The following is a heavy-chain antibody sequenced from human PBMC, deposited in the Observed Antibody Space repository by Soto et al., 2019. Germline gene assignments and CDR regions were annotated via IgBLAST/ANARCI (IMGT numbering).Heavy chain of an antibody. CDR1: GFTFSSYS. J-gene: IGHJ6*02. Sequence: EVQLVESGGGLVKPGGSLRLSCAASGFTFSSYSMNWVRQAPGKGLEWVSSISSSSSYIYYADSVKGRFTISRDNAKNSLYLQMNSLRAEDTAVYYCARDGSGYDPVTYNWNDVHYYYYGMDVWGQGTTVTVSS. CDR3: ARDGSGYDPVTYNWNDVHYYYYGMDV. V-gene: IGHV3-21*01. CDR2: ISSSSSYI. D-gene: IGHD1-20*01.